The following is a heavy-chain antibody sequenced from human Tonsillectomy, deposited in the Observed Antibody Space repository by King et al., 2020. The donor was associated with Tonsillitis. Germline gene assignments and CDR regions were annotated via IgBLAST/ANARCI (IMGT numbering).Heavy chain of an antibody. J-gene: IGHJ6*02. V-gene: IGHV3-7*01. CDR3: ARVIREYYFGSGNSYYYDMDV. CDR1: GFTFSSYW. CDR2: IKQDGSEK. D-gene: IGHD3-10*01. Sequence: VQLVESGGGLVQPGGSLRLSCAASGFTFSSYWMSWVRQAPGKGLEWVANIKQDGSEKYYVDSVKGRFTISRDNAKNSLYLQMNSLRAEDTAVYYCARVIREYYFGSGNSYYYDMDVWGQGTTVTVSS.